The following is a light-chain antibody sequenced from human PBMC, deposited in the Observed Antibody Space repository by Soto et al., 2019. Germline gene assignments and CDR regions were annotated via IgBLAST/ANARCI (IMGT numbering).Light chain of an antibody. CDR3: QQYNNWHTWT. CDR2: GAS. J-gene: IGKJ1*01. V-gene: IGKV3-15*01. Sequence: EIVMTQSPATLSVSPGERATLSCRASQSVSSNLAWYQHKPGQAPRLLIYGASTRATGIPARFSGSGSGTEFTLTISSLQSEDFAVYYCQQYNNWHTWTFGQGTKVEIK. CDR1: QSVSSN.